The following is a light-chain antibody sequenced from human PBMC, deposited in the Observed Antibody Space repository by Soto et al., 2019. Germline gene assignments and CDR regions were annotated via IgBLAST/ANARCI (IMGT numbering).Light chain of an antibody. J-gene: IGLJ1*01. Sequence: QSALTQPPSASGSPGQSVTISCTGTSSDVGGYNYVSWYQQHPGKAPKLMIYEVSKRPSGVPDRFSGSNSGNTASLTVSGLQAEDEADYYCNSYAGSNVYVFGTGTKVTVL. V-gene: IGLV2-8*01. CDR3: NSYAGSNVYV. CDR2: EVS. CDR1: SSDVGGYNY.